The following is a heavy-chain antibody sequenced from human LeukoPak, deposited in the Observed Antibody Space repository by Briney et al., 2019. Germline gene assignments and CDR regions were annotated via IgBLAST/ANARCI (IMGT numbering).Heavy chain of an antibody. D-gene: IGHD7-27*01. CDR2: INPSGGST. CDR1: GYTFTSYY. Sequence: ASVTVSCTASGYTFTSYYMHWVRQAPGQGLEWMGIINPSGGSTSYAQKFQGRVTMTRDTSTSTVYMELSSLRSEDTAVYYCARQTGGYFDYWGRGTLVTVSS. V-gene: IGHV1-46*01. J-gene: IGHJ4*02. CDR3: ARQTGGYFDY.